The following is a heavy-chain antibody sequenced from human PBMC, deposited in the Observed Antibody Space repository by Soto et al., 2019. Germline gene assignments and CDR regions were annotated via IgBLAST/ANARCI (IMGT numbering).Heavy chain of an antibody. Sequence: QVQLVESGGGVVQPGRSLKLSCAASGFTFSSYGMHWVRQAPGKGLEWVAVIWYDGSDKYYADSVKGRFTISRDNSMNTLYLQMSSLRAEDTAVYYCARVGYGDYVWRLNCGMDVWGQGTTVTVFS. CDR2: IWYDGSDK. V-gene: IGHV3-33*01. CDR1: GFTFSSYG. J-gene: IGHJ6*02. CDR3: ARVGYGDYVWRLNCGMDV. D-gene: IGHD4-17*01.